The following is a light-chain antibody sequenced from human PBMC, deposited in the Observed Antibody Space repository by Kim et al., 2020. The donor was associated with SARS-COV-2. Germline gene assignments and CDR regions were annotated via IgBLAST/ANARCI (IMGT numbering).Light chain of an antibody. V-gene: IGLV3-19*01. Sequence: LVKTVRITVQGDSLRSYYASWNQQKPGQAPVLVIYGKNNRPSGIPDRFSGSSSGNTASLTITGAQAEDEADYYCNSRDSSGNHLRVFGGGTQLTVL. J-gene: IGLJ3*02. CDR3: NSRDSSGNHLRV. CDR1: SLRSYY. CDR2: GKN.